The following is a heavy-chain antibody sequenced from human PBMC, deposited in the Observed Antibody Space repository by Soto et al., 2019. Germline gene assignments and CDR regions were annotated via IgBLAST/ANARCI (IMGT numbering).Heavy chain of an antibody. CDR1: GGSISSSSYY. D-gene: IGHD3-10*01. J-gene: IGHJ4*02. Sequence: PSETLSLTCTVSGGSISSSSYYWGWIRQPPGKGLEWIGSIYYSGSTYYNPSLKSRVTISVDTSKNQFSLKLSSVTAADTAVYYCASLTPPGVTMVRGVIPNWGQGTLVTVSS. CDR2: IYYSGST. V-gene: IGHV4-39*01. CDR3: ASLTPPGVTMVRGVIPN.